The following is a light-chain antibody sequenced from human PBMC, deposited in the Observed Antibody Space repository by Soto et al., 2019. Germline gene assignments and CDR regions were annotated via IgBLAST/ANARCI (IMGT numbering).Light chain of an antibody. J-gene: IGLJ1*01. CDR2: EGS. Sequence: QSVLTQPASVSGSPGQSITISCTGASSDVGSYNLVSWYQQHPGKAPKLMIYEGSKRPSGVSNRFSGSKSGNTASLTISGLQAEDEADYYCCSYASSSTFVLGTGTNVTVL. CDR1: SSDVGSYNL. CDR3: CSYASSSTFV. V-gene: IGLV2-23*01.